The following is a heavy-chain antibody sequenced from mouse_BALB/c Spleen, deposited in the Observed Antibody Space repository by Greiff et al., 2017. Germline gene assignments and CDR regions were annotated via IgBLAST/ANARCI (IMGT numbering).Heavy chain of an antibody. D-gene: IGHD2-2*01. Sequence: QVQLQQSGPELVRPGASVKMSCKASGYTFTSYWMHWVKQRPGQGLEWIGMIDPSNSETRLNQKFKDKATLNVDKSSNTAYMQLSSLTSEDSAVYDGAGIYYGYDWYFDVWGAGTTVTVSS. CDR1: GYTFTSYW. CDR2: IDPSNSET. V-gene: IGHV1-74*01. CDR3: AGIYYGYDWYFDV. J-gene: IGHJ1*01.